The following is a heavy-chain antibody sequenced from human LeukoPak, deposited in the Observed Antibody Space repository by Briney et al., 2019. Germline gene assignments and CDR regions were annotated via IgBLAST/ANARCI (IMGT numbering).Heavy chain of an antibody. D-gene: IGHD1-26*01. CDR2: IKQDGSET. V-gene: IGHV3-7*03. Sequence: GGSLRLSCVVSGFTFSNYWMSWVRQAPGKGLEWVANIKQDGSETHYVDSLRGRFTISRDNAKNSLYLQINGLRAEDTAVYYCARDHALMGATGVCDYWGQGTLVTVAS. J-gene: IGHJ4*02. CDR3: ARDHALMGATGVCDY. CDR1: GFTFSNYW.